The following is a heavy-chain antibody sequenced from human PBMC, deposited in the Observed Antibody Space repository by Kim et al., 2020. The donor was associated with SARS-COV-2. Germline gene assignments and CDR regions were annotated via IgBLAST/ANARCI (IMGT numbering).Heavy chain of an antibody. V-gene: IGHV1-46*01. J-gene: IGHJ6*02. Sequence: QGRITLTRDTSTSTVYMELSSLRSEDTAVYYCARASSSSAGYYYYGMDVWGQGTTVTVSS. CDR3: ARASSSSAGYYYYGMDV. D-gene: IGHD6-6*01.